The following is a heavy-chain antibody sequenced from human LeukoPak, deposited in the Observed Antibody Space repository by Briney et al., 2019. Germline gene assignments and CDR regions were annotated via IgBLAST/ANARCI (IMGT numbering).Heavy chain of an antibody. CDR1: GFTFSDYY. CDR2: ISSSGSTI. Sequence: GGSLRLSCAASGFTFSDYYMSWIRQAPGKGLEWVSYISSSGSTIYYADSVKGRFTISRDNAKNSLYLQMNSLRVEDTAVYYCARDRSVLRGVISDYWGQGTLVTVSS. J-gene: IGHJ4*02. V-gene: IGHV3-11*04. D-gene: IGHD3-10*01. CDR3: ARDRSVLRGVISDY.